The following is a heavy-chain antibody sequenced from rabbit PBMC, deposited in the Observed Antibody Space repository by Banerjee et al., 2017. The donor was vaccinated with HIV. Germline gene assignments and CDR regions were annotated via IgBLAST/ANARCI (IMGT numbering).Heavy chain of an antibody. CDR3: ARRSGYGGDTYAPL. CDR2: IDTSSGRT. CDR1: GFSFSRNA. Sequence: QQQLEESGGGLVKPGASLTLTCTASGFSFSRNAMCWVRQAPGKGPEWIACIDTSSGRTWCASWAKGRFTISKTSSTTVTLQMTSLTAADTATYFCARRSGYGGDTYAPLWGPGTLVTVS. J-gene: IGHJ4*01. D-gene: IGHD1-1*01. V-gene: IGHV1S45*01.